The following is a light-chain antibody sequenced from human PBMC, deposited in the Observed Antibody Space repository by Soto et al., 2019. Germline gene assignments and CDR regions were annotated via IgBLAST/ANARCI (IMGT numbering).Light chain of an antibody. CDR1: QSLLHSNGYNY. Sequence: DIVMTQSPLSLPVTPGEPASFSCRSSQSLLHSNGYNYLDWYLQKPGQSPQLLIYLGSHRASGVPDRFSGSGSGTDFTLTISRVEAEDVGVYYWMQPLQTPYTFGQGTKLDIK. CDR2: LGS. CDR3: MQPLQTPYT. V-gene: IGKV2-28*01. J-gene: IGKJ2*01.